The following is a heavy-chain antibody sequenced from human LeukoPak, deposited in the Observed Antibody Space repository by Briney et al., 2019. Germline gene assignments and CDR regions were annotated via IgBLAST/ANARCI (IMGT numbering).Heavy chain of an antibody. CDR1: GGSFNSYF. CDR3: ARGSYSSGFDY. D-gene: IGHD6-19*01. J-gene: IGHJ4*02. Sequence: NPSETLSLTCTVSGGSFNSYFWTWIRQPPGKGLEWIGYHYYSGSTNYNPSLQSRVTISVDSSKNQFSLRLSSVTAADTAVYYRARGSYSSGFDYWGQGTLVTVSS. CDR2: HYYSGST. V-gene: IGHV4-59*08.